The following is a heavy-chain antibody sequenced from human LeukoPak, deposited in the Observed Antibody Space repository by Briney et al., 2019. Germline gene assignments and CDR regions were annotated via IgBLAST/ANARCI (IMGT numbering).Heavy chain of an antibody. V-gene: IGHV3-23*01. Sequence: GGSLRLSCAASGFTFCSYAMSWVRQAPGKGLEWVSTVSGGGDSTYYADSVKGRFTISRGNSKNTLYVQMNSLRAEDTAVYYCAKGGLRRGGSESVAVIATDDYWGQGTLVTVS. CDR2: VSGGGDST. D-gene: IGHD2-21*01. J-gene: IGHJ4*02. CDR3: AKGGLRRGGSESVAVIATDDY. CDR1: GFTFCSYA.